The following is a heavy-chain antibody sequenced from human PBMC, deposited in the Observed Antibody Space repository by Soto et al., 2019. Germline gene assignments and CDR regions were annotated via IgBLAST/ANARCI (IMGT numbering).Heavy chain of an antibody. CDR1: GYTFTNYG. Sequence: ASVKVSCKASGYTFTNYGINWVRQAPGQGLEWMGWISAYNGNTNYAQKLQGRVTMTTDTSTTTAYMELRSLRSDDSAVYYCAKRGSSGYYSVDYWGQGTLVTVSS. CDR3: AKRGSSGYYSVDY. D-gene: IGHD3-22*01. V-gene: IGHV1-18*01. J-gene: IGHJ4*02. CDR2: ISAYNGNT.